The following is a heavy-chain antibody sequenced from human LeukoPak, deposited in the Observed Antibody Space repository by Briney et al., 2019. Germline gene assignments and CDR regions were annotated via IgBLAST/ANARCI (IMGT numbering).Heavy chain of an antibody. CDR1: GLTFSSYA. CDR2: ISGSGGST. CDR3: AKEDDYVWGSYRSFDY. J-gene: IGHJ4*02. D-gene: IGHD3-16*02. Sequence: GGSLRLSCAASGLTFSSYAMSWVRQAPGKGLEWVSAISGSGGSTYYADSVKGRFTISRGNSKNTLYLQMNSLRAEDTAVYYCAKEDDYVWGSYRSFDYWGQGTLVTVSS. V-gene: IGHV3-23*01.